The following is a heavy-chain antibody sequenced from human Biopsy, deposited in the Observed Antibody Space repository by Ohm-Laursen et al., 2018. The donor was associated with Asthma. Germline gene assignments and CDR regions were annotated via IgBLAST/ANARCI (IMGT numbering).Heavy chain of an antibody. V-gene: IGHV3-33*08. CDR3: GRERSYMVDY. J-gene: IGHJ4*02. Sequence: SLRLSCAASGFTFSSFGMHWVRQAPGKGLEWVADIWFDGSNKHYADSVKGRFTISRDNSKNTLYLQMNSLRAEDTALYYCGRERSYMVDYWGQGTLVIVS. CDR2: IWFDGSNK. D-gene: IGHD3-10*01. CDR1: GFTFSSFG.